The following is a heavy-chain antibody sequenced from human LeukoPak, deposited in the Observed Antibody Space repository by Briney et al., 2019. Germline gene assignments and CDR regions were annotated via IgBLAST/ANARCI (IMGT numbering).Heavy chain of an antibody. CDR2: IIPIFGTA. CDR1: GGTFSSYA. Sequence: SVKVSCKASGGTFSSYAISWVRQAPGQGLEWMGGIIPIFGTANYAQKFQGGVTITADESTSTAYMELSSLRSEDTAVYYCARAYSSGWYHYYGMDVWGQGTTVTVSS. V-gene: IGHV1-69*13. D-gene: IGHD6-19*01. J-gene: IGHJ6*02. CDR3: ARAYSSGWYHYYGMDV.